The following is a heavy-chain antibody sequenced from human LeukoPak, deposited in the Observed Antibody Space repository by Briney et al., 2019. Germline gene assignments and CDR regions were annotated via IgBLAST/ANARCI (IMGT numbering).Heavy chain of an antibody. CDR1: GGSISSYY. D-gene: IGHD3-16*02. CDR3: AREDYVWRSYRYFDY. J-gene: IGHJ4*02. Sequence: SETLSLTCTVSGGSISSYYWGWIRQHPGKGLEWLGYIYYSGTTYYNPSLKSRITMSIDTSKNQFSLKLSSVTAADTAVYYCAREDYVWRSYRYFDYWGQGTLVTVSS. CDR2: IYYSGTT. V-gene: IGHV4-59*06.